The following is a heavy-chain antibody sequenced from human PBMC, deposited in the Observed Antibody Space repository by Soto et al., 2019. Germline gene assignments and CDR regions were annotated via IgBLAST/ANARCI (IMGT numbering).Heavy chain of an antibody. V-gene: IGHV3-30-3*01. J-gene: IGHJ4*02. D-gene: IGHD1-20*01. Sequence: GRSRRLSCAASGFTFSNYAMHWVRQAPGKGLEWVAVISDDGINDYYPDSVKGRFTISRDNSKNTLYLRMNSLRPEDTAVYYCARGSAANYNSRHLLDWCRRPLVTVSS. CDR3: ARGSAANYNSRHLLD. CDR1: GFTFSNYA. CDR2: ISDDGIND.